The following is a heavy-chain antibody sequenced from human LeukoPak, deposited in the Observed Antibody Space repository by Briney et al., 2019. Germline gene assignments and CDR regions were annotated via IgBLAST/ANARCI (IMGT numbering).Heavy chain of an antibody. D-gene: IGHD3-10*01. J-gene: IGHJ4*02. V-gene: IGHV5-51*03. CDR1: GYSFTIYW. CDR2: IYPGDSDT. Sequence: PGESLKISCKGSGYSFTIYWIGWMRQMRGKGLEWMGIIYPGDSDTKYSPSFQGQVTISVDKSISTAYLQWSSLEASDTAMYYCARRGLKGDYWGQGTLVTVSS. CDR3: ARRGLKGDY.